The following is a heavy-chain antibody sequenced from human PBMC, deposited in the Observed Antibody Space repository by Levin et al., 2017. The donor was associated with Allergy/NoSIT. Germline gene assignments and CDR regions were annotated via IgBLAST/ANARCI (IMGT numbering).Heavy chain of an antibody. CDR3: ARVAGYSYGYYFDY. Sequence: PSQTLSLPCAVSGGSIRSVGYSLSWIRQPPGKGLEWIGNIYLSGSTNDNPSLKSRVTMSVDRSKNQFSLKLSYVTAADTAVYYCARVAGYSYGYYFDYWGPGTLVTVSS. D-gene: IGHD5-18*01. CDR2: IYLSGST. V-gene: IGHV4-30-2*01. CDR1: GGSIRSVGYS. J-gene: IGHJ4*02.